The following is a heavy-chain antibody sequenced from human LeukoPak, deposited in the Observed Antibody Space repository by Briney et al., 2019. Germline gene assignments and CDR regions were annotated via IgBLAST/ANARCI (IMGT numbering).Heavy chain of an antibody. Sequence: GGSLRLSCAPSGFTLSSYGMQWVRPAPGKGLEWVVVISNDGSNKYYADSVKGRFTITRDNSKNTVHLQMNRLRAEDKAVYYYAKDGTSAATAGSHFDYWGQGTLVTVSS. J-gene: IGHJ4*02. CDR2: ISNDGSNK. CDR1: GFTLSSYG. CDR3: AKDGTSAATAGSHFDY. D-gene: IGHD6-13*01. V-gene: IGHV3-30*18.